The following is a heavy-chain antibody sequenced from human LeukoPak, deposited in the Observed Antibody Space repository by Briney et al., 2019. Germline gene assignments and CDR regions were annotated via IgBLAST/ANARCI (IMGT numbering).Heavy chain of an antibody. J-gene: IGHJ4*02. CDR1: GFTFSSYW. Sequence: GSLRLSCAASGFTFSSYWMSWVRQAPGKGLEWVANIKQDGSEKYYVDSVKGRFTISRDNAKNSLYLQMNSLRAEDTAVYYCARDPTYPRSTLDYWGQGTLVTVSS. V-gene: IGHV3-7*01. CDR2: IKQDGSEK. CDR3: ARDPTYPRSTLDY. D-gene: IGHD2-2*01.